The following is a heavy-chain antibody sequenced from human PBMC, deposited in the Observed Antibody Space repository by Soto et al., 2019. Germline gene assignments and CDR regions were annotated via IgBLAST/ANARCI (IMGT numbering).Heavy chain of an antibody. D-gene: IGHD3-10*01. J-gene: IGHJ4*02. V-gene: IGHV3-48*02. CDR1: GCTFSSFV. Sequence: GGSLRLSCAVSGCTFSSFVMNWVRQAPGKGLEWISYITSDSSTRHYADFVKGRFTISRDNAKNSLYLQMNGLRDEDTAVYFCARDPDGIIDFDYWGQGTQVTVSS. CDR3: ARDPDGIIDFDY. CDR2: ITSDSSTR.